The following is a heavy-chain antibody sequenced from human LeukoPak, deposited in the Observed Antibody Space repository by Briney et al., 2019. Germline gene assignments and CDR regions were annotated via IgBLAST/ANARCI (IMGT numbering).Heavy chain of an antibody. CDR3: ARAVTDYYDSSGYYLDYYYGMDV. CDR2: ISSSSSYI. Sequence: GGSLRLSCAASGFTFSSYSMNWVRQAPGKGLEWVSSISSSSSYIYYADSVKGRFTISRDNAKNSLYLQMNSLRAEDTAVYYCARAVTDYYDSSGYYLDYYYGMDVWGQGTTVTVSS. D-gene: IGHD3-22*01. CDR1: GFTFSSYS. V-gene: IGHV3-21*01. J-gene: IGHJ6*02.